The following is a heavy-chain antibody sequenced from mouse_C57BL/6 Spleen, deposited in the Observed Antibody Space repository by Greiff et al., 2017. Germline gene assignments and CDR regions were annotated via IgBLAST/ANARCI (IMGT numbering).Heavy chain of an antibody. CDR1: GYTFTDYY. J-gene: IGHJ1*03. CDR3: ARPYYSNGYFDV. Sequence: VQLQQSGPELVKPGASVKISCKASGYTFTDYYMNWVKQSHGKSLEWIGDINPNNGGTSYNQKFKGKATLTVDKSSSTAYMELRSLTSEDSAVYYCARPYYSNGYFDVWGTGTTVTVSS. V-gene: IGHV1-26*01. D-gene: IGHD2-5*01. CDR2: INPNNGGT.